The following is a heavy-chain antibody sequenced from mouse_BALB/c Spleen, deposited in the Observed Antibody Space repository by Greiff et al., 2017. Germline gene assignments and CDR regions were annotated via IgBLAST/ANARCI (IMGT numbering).Heavy chain of an antibody. J-gene: IGHJ2*01. D-gene: IGHD2-1*01. CDR3: ARALSGLLDY. CDR2: IWAGGST. CDR1: GFSLTSYG. Sequence: VKVVESGPGLVAPSQSLSITCTVSGFSLTSYGVHWVRQPPGKGLEWLGVIWAGGSTNYNSALMSRLSISKDNSKSQVFLKMNSLQTDDTAMYYCARALSGLLDYWGQGTTLTVSS. V-gene: IGHV2-9*02.